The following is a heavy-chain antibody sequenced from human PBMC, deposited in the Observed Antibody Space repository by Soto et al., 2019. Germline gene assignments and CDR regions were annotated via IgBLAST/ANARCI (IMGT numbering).Heavy chain of an antibody. CDR1: GFPVRSRW. Sequence: ESLKLSSGASGFPVRSRWLHWVRQVPGKGLVWVSRISTDGTSTTYADSVKGRFTISRDNAKNTLYLEMNRLRAEDTAPYYCVRDRDSRGLGFLDFWGQGT. V-gene: IGHV3-74*01. J-gene: IGHJ4*02. CDR3: VRDRDSRGLGFLDF. D-gene: IGHD6-19*01. CDR2: ISTDGTST.